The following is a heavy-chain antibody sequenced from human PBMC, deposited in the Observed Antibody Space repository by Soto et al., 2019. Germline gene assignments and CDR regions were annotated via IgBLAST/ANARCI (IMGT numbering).Heavy chain of an antibody. J-gene: IGHJ6*02. CDR1: GGTFSSYA. V-gene: IGHV1-69*13. Sequence: ASVKVSCKASGGTFSSYAISWVRQAPGQGLEWMGGIIPIFGTANYAQKFQGRATITADESTSTAYMELSSLRSEDTAVYYCARADCSSTSCYAADYYYYGMDVWGQGTTVTVSS. CDR3: ARADCSSTSCYAADYYYYGMDV. D-gene: IGHD2-2*01. CDR2: IIPIFGTA.